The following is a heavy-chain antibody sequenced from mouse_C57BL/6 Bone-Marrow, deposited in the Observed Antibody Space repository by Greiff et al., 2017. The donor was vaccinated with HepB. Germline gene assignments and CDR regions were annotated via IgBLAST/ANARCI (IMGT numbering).Heavy chain of an antibody. J-gene: IGHJ3*01. Sequence: EVQLVESGGGLVQPGGSLSLSCAASGFTFTDYYMSWVRQPPGKALEWLGFIRNKANGYTTEYSASVKGRFTISRDNSQSILYLQMNALRAEDSATYYCARYGSSSAWFAYWGQGTLVTVSA. CDR1: GFTFTDYY. CDR2: IRNKANGYTT. CDR3: ARYGSSSAWFAY. V-gene: IGHV7-3*01. D-gene: IGHD1-1*01.